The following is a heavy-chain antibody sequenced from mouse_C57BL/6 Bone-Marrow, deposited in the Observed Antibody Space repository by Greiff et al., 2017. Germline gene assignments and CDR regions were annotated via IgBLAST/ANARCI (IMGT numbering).Heavy chain of an antibody. CDR1: GFTFSSYG. CDR3: ARHLALFITTPYWYFDV. CDR2: ISSGGSYT. Sequence: EVQRVESGGDLVKPGGSLKLSCAASGFTFSSYGMSWVRQTPDKRLEWVATISSGGSYTYYPDSVKGRFTISRDNAKNTLYLQMSSLKSEDTAMYYCARHLALFITTPYWYFDVWGTGTTVTVSS. D-gene: IGHD1-1*01. J-gene: IGHJ1*03. V-gene: IGHV5-6*01.